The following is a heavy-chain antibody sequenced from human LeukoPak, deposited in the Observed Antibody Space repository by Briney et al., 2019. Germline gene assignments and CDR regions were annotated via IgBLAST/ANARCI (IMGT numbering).Heavy chain of an antibody. J-gene: IGHJ4*02. CDR1: RGTFSSYA. CDR2: IIPIFGTA. D-gene: IGHD6-13*01. V-gene: IGHV1-69*05. Sequence: SVKVSCKASRGTFSSYALSWVRQAPGQGLEWMGGIIPIFGTANYAQKFQGRVTITTDESTSTAYMELSSLRSEDTAVYYCARSSLGSSWYFDYWGQGTLVTVSS. CDR3: ARSSLGSSWYFDY.